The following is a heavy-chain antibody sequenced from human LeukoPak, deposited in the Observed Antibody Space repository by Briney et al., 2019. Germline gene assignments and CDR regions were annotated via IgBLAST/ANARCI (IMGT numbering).Heavy chain of an antibody. CDR3: AKGSMYYYDSACDP. V-gene: IGHV3-30*18. CDR1: GFTFSSYG. Sequence: GGSLRLSCAASGFTFSSYGMHWVRQAPGKGLEWVAVISYDGSNKYYADSVKGRFTISRDNSKNTLYLQMNSLRAEDTAVYYRAKGSMYYYDSACDPWGQGTLVTVSS. D-gene: IGHD3-22*01. CDR2: ISYDGSNK. J-gene: IGHJ5*02.